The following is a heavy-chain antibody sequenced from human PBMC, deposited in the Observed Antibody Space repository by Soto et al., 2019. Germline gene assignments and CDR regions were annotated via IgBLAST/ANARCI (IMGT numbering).Heavy chain of an antibody. D-gene: IGHD3-9*01. CDR3: ARGSESNDILTGANYGMDV. J-gene: IGHJ6*02. V-gene: IGHV1-2*04. CDR1: GYTFTGYY. CDR2: INPNSGGT. Sequence: ASVKVSCKASGYTFTGYYMHWVRQAPGQGLEWMGWINPNSGGTNYAQKFQGWVTMTRDTSISTAYMELSRLRSDDTAVYYCARGSESNDILTGANYGMDVWGQGTTVTV.